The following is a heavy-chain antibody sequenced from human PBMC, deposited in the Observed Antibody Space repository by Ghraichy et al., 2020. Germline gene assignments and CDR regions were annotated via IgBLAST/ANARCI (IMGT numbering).Heavy chain of an antibody. V-gene: IGHV3-48*03. CDR3: ARGRQRTIFGVIVMEY. D-gene: IGHD3-3*01. Sequence: GGSLRLSCSASGFTFTDYEFNWVRQAPGKGLEWLSYISSSASTFYYADSVKDRFTISRDNAEKSVFPQMNNLRAEDTATYYCARGRQRTIFGVIVMEYWGQGTLVTVSS. CDR2: ISSSASTF. J-gene: IGHJ4*02. CDR1: GFTFTDYE.